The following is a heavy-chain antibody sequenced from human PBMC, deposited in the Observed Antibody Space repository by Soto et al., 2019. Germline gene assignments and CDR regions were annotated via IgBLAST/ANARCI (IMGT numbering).Heavy chain of an antibody. V-gene: IGHV1-18*01. CDR1: GYTFTSYG. Sequence: ASVKVSCKASGYTFTSYGISWVRQAPGQGLEWMGWISAYNGNTNYAQKLQGRDTMTTDTSTSTAYMELRSLRSDDTAVHYCARDPRSGYFDGLLWVSRQDSAFDIWGQGTRVT. CDR2: ISAYNGNT. D-gene: IGHD3-9*01. CDR3: ARDPRSGYFDGLLWVSRQDSAFDI. J-gene: IGHJ3*02.